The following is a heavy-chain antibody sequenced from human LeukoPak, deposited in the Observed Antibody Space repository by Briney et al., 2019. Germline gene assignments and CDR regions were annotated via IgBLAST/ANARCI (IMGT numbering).Heavy chain of an antibody. CDR2: ISYDGTNK. CDR1: GFTFNIYD. D-gene: IGHD3-9*01. Sequence: GGSLRLPCVASGFTFNIYDMHWVRQAPGKGLEWLALISYDGTNKNYADSVMGRFTVSRDNSKNTLYLQMNSLGREDTAVYYCAKTFYDISTGDQGDWLDPWGQGTLVTVSS. CDR3: AKTFYDISTGDQGDWLDP. V-gene: IGHV3-30-3*01. J-gene: IGHJ5*02.